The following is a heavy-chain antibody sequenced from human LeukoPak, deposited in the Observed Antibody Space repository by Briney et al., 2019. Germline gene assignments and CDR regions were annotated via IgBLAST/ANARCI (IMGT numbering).Heavy chain of an antibody. Sequence: GGSLRLSCAASGFTFDDYDMHWVREAPGKGLEWVSGISWDSGSIGYADSVKGRFTISRDNAKNSLYLQMNSLRAEDTALYYCAKDTDSSGFYYFDYWGQGTLVTVSS. CDR2: ISWDSGSI. V-gene: IGHV3-9*01. D-gene: IGHD6-19*01. J-gene: IGHJ4*02. CDR1: GFTFDDYD. CDR3: AKDTDSSGFYYFDY.